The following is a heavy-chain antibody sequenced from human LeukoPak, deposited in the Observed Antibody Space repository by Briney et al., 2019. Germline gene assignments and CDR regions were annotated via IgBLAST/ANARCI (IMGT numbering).Heavy chain of an antibody. J-gene: IGHJ4*02. CDR3: ARDAFTYYDSSGYYQLDY. D-gene: IGHD3-22*01. Sequence: SVKVSCKASGGTFSSYAISWVRQAPEQGLEWMGGIIPIFGTANYAQKFQGRVTITTDESTSTAYMELSSLRSEDTAVYYCARDAFTYYDSSGYYQLDYWGQGTLVTVSS. V-gene: IGHV1-69*05. CDR1: GGTFSSYA. CDR2: IIPIFGTA.